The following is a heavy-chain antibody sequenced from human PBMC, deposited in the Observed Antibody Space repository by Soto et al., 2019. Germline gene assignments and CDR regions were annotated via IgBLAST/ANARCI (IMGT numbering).Heavy chain of an antibody. CDR1: GFSFRSYA. J-gene: IGHJ3*01. Sequence: EVQLLESGGDLVQPGGSLRLSCAASGFSFRSYAMGWVRQAPGKGLNWVSSISAGGDGTYYADSVKGRFTISRDNSKNTVFLHMTSLRREASALYHCVKAQERGSQYFAVVITAFDFWGQGTMVTVSS. CDR2: ISAGGDGT. D-gene: IGHD3-22*01. V-gene: IGHV3-23*01. CDR3: VKAQERGSQYFAVVITAFDF.